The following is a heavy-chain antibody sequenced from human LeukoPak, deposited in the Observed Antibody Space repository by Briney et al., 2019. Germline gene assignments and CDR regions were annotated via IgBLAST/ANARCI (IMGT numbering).Heavy chain of an antibody. J-gene: IGHJ5*02. V-gene: IGHV1-2*02. CDR2: INPYRGGT. CDR3: ARDRFKVTSIFGVPHGWFDP. CDR1: GYTFTGYY. Sequence: ASVKVSCKASGYTFTGYYMHWVGQAPGQGLEWMGWINPYRGGTNYAQKFHSKVTTTRDTSISTVYRERSRLRSDDTAVYYCARDRFKVTSIFGVPHGWFDPWGQGTLVTVAS. D-gene: IGHD3-3*01.